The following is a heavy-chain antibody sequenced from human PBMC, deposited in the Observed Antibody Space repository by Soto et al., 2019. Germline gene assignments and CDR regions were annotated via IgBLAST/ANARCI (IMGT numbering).Heavy chain of an antibody. D-gene: IGHD4-17*01. CDR2: ISSSSSTI. CDR1: GFTFSSYS. Sequence: GGSLRLSCAASGFTFSSYSMNWVRQAPGKGLEWVSYISSSSSTIYYADSVKGRFTISRDNAKNSLYLQMNSLRAEDTAVYYCASRPYHYGDPSDAFDIWGQGTMVTVSS. J-gene: IGHJ3*02. CDR3: ASRPYHYGDPSDAFDI. V-gene: IGHV3-48*01.